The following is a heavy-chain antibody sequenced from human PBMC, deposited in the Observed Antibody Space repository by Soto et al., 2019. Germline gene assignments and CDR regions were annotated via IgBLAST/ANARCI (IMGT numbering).Heavy chain of an antibody. V-gene: IGHV5-10-1*01. CDR3: ARPLAGYYYYGMDV. CDR1: GYSFTSYW. J-gene: IGHJ6*02. CDR2: IDPSDSYT. Sequence: SGESLKISCKGSGYSFTSYWISWVRQMPGKGLEWMGRIDPSDSYTNYSPSFQGHVTISADKSISTAYLQWSSLKASDTAMYYCARPLAGYYYYGMDVWGQGTTVTVSS.